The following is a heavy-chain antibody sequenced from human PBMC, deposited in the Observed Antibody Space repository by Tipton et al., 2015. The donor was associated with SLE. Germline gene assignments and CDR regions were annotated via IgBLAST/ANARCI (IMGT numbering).Heavy chain of an antibody. Sequence: TLSLTCSVSSDSITSYYWSWFRQSTGRGLEWIGRVYSSGSANYNPALISRVSMSVDISKNQFFLTLRSVTAADTAVYFCARGDVDWGQGTLVTVSS. D-gene: IGHD5-24*01. CDR3: ARGDVD. CDR2: VYSSGSA. CDR1: SDSITSYY. V-gene: IGHV4-4*07. J-gene: IGHJ4*02.